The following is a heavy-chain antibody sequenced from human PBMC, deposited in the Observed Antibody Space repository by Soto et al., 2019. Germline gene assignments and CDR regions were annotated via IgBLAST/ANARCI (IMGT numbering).Heavy chain of an antibody. Sequence: PSQTLSLTCAISGDSVSSDNAAWNWIRLSQSRGLEWLGRTYYRSKWYNDYALSVKSRITFNADTSKNQFSLQLNTLSPEDTAVYFCSMSGCTPYSYYGMDVWGQGTTVPVSS. V-gene: IGHV6-1*01. J-gene: IGHJ6*02. CDR2: TYYRSKWYN. CDR1: GDSVSSDNAA. CDR3: SMSGCTPYSYYGMDV. D-gene: IGHD6-19*01.